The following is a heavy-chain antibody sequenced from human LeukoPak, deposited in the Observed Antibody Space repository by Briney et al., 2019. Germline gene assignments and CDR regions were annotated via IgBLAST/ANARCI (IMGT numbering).Heavy chain of an antibody. CDR2: IYYSGST. CDR3: ARDLDRGGWFDP. J-gene: IGHJ5*02. CDR1: GGSISSYY. D-gene: IGHD3-10*01. V-gene: IGHV4-59*01. Sequence: TSETLSLTCTVSGGSISSYYWSWIRQPPGKGLEWIGYIYYSGSTNYNPSLKSRVTISVDTSKNQFSLKVTSVTAADTAVYYCARDLDRGGWFDPWGQGTLVTVSS.